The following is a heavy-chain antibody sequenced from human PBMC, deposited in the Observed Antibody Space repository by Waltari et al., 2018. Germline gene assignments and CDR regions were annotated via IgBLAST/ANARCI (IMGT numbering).Heavy chain of an antibody. D-gene: IGHD5-12*01. J-gene: IGHJ3*01. CDR2: LSYSGAT. V-gene: IGHV4-39*01. Sequence: GWFLHPPGQGLEWIGTLSYSGATYSSPSLKSRVTISGDTSRNQLSLILGSVTAADTAVYYCATYIGASIGTAAFDVWGQGTMVTVSA. CDR3: ATYIGASIGTAAFDV.